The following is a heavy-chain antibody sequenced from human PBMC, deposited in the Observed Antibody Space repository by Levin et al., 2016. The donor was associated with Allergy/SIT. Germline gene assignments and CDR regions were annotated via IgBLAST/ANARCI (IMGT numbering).Heavy chain of an antibody. CDR3: VKELHEQYLISRDAFHI. J-gene: IGHJ3*02. D-gene: IGHD2-2*01. Sequence: ASVKVSCKASGYTFTTYGLSWVRQAPGQGLEWVGWINPHTGGTRYAPNFEGRVTMTRDTSTSTAYMEVTRLTSDDTAMYYCVKELHEQYLISRDAFHIWGQGTMVTVSS. CDR2: INPHTGGT. V-gene: IGHV1-2*02. CDR1: GYTFTTYG.